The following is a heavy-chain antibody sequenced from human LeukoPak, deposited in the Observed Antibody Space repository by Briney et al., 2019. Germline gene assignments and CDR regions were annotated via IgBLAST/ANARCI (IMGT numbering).Heavy chain of an antibody. CDR3: ARTEGITLFGVVYNWFDP. V-gene: IGHV4-59*08. CDR2: IYYSGST. D-gene: IGHD3-3*01. J-gene: IGHJ5*02. CDR1: GGSISSYY. Sequence: SETLSLTCTVSGGSISSYYWSWIRQPPGKGLEWIGYIYYSGSTNYNPSLKSRVTISVDTSKNQFSLKLSSVTAADTAVYYCARTEGITLFGVVYNWFDPWGQGTLVTVSS.